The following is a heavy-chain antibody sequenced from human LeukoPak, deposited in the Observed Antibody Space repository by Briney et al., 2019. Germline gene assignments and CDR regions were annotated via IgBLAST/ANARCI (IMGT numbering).Heavy chain of an antibody. Sequence: GGSLRLSCAASGFTVSSNYMSWVRQAPGKGLEWVSVIYSGGSTYYADSVKGRFTISRDNSKNTLYLQMNSLRAEDTAVYYCARDSADDSSGYYPFDYWGQGTLVTVSS. J-gene: IGHJ4*02. CDR3: ARDSADDSSGYYPFDY. D-gene: IGHD3-22*01. V-gene: IGHV3-66*01. CDR2: IYSGGST. CDR1: GFTVSSNY.